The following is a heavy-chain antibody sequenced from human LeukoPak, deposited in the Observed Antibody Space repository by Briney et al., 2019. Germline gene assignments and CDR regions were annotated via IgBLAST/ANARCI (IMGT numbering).Heavy chain of an antibody. J-gene: IGHJ4*02. D-gene: IGHD5-12*01. Sequence: SETLSLTCAVYGGSFSGYYWSWIRQPPGKGLEWIGEINHSGSTNYNPSLKSRVTISVDTSKNQFSLKLSSVTAADTAVYYCARDPRWLRIFDHWGQGTLVTVSS. CDR2: INHSGST. CDR3: ARDPRWLRIFDH. CDR1: GGSFSGYY. V-gene: IGHV4-34*01.